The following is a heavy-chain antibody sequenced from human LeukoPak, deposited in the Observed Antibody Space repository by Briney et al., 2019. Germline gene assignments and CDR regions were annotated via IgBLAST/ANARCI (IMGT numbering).Heavy chain of an antibody. CDR2: IWYDGSNK. V-gene: IGHV3-33*01. D-gene: IGHD3-22*01. Sequence: GGSLRLSCAASGFTFSSYGMHWVRQAPGKGLEWVAVIWYDGSNKYYADSVKGRFTISRDNSKNTLYLQMNSLRAEDTAVYYCARDLNYYDSSLGYWGQGTLVTVSS. J-gene: IGHJ4*02. CDR3: ARDLNYYDSSLGY. CDR1: GFTFSSYG.